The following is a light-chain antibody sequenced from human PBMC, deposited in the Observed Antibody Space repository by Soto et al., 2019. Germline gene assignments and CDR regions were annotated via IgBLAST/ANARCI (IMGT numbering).Light chain of an antibody. V-gene: IGLV1-40*01. CDR3: QSYDSSLISYV. J-gene: IGLJ1*01. Sequence: QSVLTQPPSVSGAPGQRVTISCTGSSSNIGAGYDVHWYQQLPGTAPKLLIYGNSNRPSGVPDRFSGSKSGTSASLAITGLQAEDEADYYCQSYDSSLISYVFATGTKLTVL. CDR2: GNS. CDR1: SSNIGAGYD.